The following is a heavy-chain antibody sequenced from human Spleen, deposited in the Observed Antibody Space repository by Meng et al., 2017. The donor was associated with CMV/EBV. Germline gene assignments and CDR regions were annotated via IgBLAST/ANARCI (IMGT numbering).Heavy chain of an antibody. D-gene: IGHD3-3*01. CDR3: ARDPSYYDLGYGMDV. Sequence: ETLSLTCTVSGGSISSYYWSWIRQPPGKGLEWVSVISGSGGSTYYADSVKGRLTISRDNSKNTLYLQMNSLRGEDTAVYYCARDPSYYDLGYGMDVWGQGTTVTVSS. CDR2: ISGSGGST. V-gene: IGHV3-23*01. CDR1: GGSISSYY. J-gene: IGHJ6*02.